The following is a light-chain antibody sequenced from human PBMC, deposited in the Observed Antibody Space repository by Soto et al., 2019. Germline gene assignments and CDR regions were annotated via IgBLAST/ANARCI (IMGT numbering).Light chain of an antibody. CDR3: QQRNQWPPVT. J-gene: IGKJ4*01. CDR2: GAS. V-gene: IGKV3-11*01. Sequence: EVVLTQSPATLSLSPGEGATLSCRASQSIGNYLAWCQQKPGQAPRLLISGASTRAAGIPARFSGSGSGTEFTLTISSLQSEDFAVYYCQQRNQWPPVTFGGGTKVDIK. CDR1: QSIGNY.